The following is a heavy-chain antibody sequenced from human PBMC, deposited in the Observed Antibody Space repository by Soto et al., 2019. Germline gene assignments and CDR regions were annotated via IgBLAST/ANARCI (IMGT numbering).Heavy chain of an antibody. J-gene: IGHJ1*01. D-gene: IGHD1-7*01. CDR1: GYTFTTYG. V-gene: IGHV1-18*01. CDR3: ARSNWNYGYFYY. CDR2: ISTYNGDT. Sequence: ASVKVSCKASGYTFTTYGISWVRQAPGQGLEWMGWISTYNGDTNYAQKLQGRVTMTTDTSTSTAYMELRSLRSDDTAVYYCARSNWNYGYFYYWGQGTLVTSPQ.